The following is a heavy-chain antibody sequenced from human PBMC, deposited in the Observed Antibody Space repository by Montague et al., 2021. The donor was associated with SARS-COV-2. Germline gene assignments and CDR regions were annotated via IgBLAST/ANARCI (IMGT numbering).Heavy chain of an antibody. CDR3: ARAATITMIVVVIDALDI. D-gene: IGHD3-22*01. V-gene: IGHV4-31*03. J-gene: IGHJ3*02. CDR2: IYYSGST. CDR1: GGSISSGGYY. Sequence: TLSLTCTVSGGSISSGGYYWSWIRQHPGKGLEWIGYIYYSGSTYYNPSLKSRVTVSVDASKNQFSLKLSSVTAADTAVYYCARAATITMIVVVIDALDIWGQGTMVTVSS.